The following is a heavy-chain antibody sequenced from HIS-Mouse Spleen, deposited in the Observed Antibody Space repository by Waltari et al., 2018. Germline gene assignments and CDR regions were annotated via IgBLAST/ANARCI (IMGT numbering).Heavy chain of an antibody. V-gene: IGHV3-30*04. CDR2: ISYDGSNK. CDR3: ARDANWGYNWFDP. Sequence: QVQLVESGGGVVQPGRSLRLSCAASGFTFSSYAMHWVRQAPGKGLEWVAVISYDGSNKYYADSVKGRFTISRDNSKNTLYLQMNSLRAEDTAVYYCARDANWGYNWFDPWGQGTLVTVSS. J-gene: IGHJ5*02. CDR1: GFTFSSYA. D-gene: IGHD7-27*01.